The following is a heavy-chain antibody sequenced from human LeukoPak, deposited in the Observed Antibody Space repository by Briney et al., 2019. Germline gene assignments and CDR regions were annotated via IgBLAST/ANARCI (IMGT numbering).Heavy chain of an antibody. CDR3: ARDNPYSSSWHIFDY. CDR2: ISSSSSYI. J-gene: IGHJ4*02. Sequence: GGSLRLSCAASGFTFSSYSMNWVRQAPGKGLEWVSSISSSSSYIYCADSVKGRFTISRDNAKNSLYLQMNSLRAEDTAVYYCARDNPYSSSWHIFDYWGQGTLVTVSS. CDR1: GFTFSSYS. D-gene: IGHD6-13*01. V-gene: IGHV3-21*01.